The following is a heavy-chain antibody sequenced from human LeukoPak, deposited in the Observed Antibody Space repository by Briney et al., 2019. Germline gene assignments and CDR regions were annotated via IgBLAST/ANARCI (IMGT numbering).Heavy chain of an antibody. CDR2: ISGSGGST. D-gene: IGHD3-3*01. Sequence: PGGSLRLSCAASGFTFSSYAMSWVRQAPGKGLEWVSAISGSGGSTYYADSVKGRFTISRDNAKNSLYLQMNSLRAEDTAVYYCARSYYDFWSGYSYWGQGTLVTVSS. CDR3: ARSYYDFWSGYSY. V-gene: IGHV3-23*01. J-gene: IGHJ4*02. CDR1: GFTFSSYA.